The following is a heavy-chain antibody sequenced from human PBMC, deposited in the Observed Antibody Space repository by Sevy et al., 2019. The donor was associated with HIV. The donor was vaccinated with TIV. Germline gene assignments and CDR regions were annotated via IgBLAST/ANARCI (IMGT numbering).Heavy chain of an antibody. D-gene: IGHD6-19*01. CDR1: GFTVNDKY. CDR2: IFSIAST. Sequence: GGSLRLSCAISGFTVNDKYIIWVRQAPGKGLEWVSVIFSIASTYYEDSPKSRFTISKDNSKNTVDLQMNSVRAEGTAVYYCVSLFLSYRSGWSYFDYWGQGTLVTVSS. J-gene: IGHJ4*02. CDR3: VSLFLSYRSGWSYFDY. V-gene: IGHV3-66*02.